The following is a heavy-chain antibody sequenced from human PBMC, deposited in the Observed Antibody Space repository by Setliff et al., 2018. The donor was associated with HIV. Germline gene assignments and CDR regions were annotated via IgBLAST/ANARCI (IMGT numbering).Heavy chain of an antibody. V-gene: IGHV4-39*01. Sequence: SETLSLTCTVSGGSISSTNYFWGWIRQPPGKGLEWIGTIYYHGSTYYNPSLKSRVTISIDTSKNQFSLQLNSVTPEDTAVYYCARGNPAMDVWGKGTTVTVSS. CDR1: GGSISSTNYF. CDR3: ARGNPAMDV. J-gene: IGHJ6*03. CDR2: IYYHGST.